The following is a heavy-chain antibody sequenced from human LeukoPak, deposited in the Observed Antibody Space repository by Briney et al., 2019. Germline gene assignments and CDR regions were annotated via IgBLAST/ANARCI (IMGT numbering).Heavy chain of an antibody. J-gene: IGHJ6*03. Sequence: ASVKVSCKASGGTFSSYTISWVRQAPGQGLEWMGRIIPILGIANYAQKFQGRVTITADKSTSTAYMELSSLRSEGTAVYYCARDRIYCSSTSCLYYYYYYMDVWGKGTTVTVSS. CDR3: ARDRIYCSSTSCLYYYYYYMDV. V-gene: IGHV1-69*04. CDR1: GGTFSSYT. CDR2: IIPILGIA. D-gene: IGHD2-2*01.